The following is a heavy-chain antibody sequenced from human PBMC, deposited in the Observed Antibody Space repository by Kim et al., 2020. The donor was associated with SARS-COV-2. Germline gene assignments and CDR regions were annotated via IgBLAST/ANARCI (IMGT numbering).Heavy chain of an antibody. CDR2: IYYSGST. Sequence: SETLSLTCTVSGGSISSSSYYWGWIRQPPGKGLEWIGSIYYSGSTYYNPSLKSRVTISVDTSKNQFSLKLSSVTAADTAVYYCAESYCGGDCYPYAFDIWGQGTMVTASS. D-gene: IGHD2-21*01. CDR1: GGSISSSSYY. V-gene: IGHV4-39*01. J-gene: IGHJ3*02. CDR3: AESYCGGDCYPYAFDI.